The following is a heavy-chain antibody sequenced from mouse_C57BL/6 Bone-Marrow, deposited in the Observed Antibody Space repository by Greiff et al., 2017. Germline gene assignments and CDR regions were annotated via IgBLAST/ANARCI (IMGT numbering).Heavy chain of an antibody. Sequence: EVKLMESGGGLVQSGRSLRLSCATSGFTFSDFYMEWVRQAPGKGLEWIAASRNKANDYTTEYSASVKGRLIVSRDTSQSILYLQMNALRAEDTAIYDCARDGDPNYDGSSYGAMDYWGQGTSVTVSS. J-gene: IGHJ4*01. V-gene: IGHV7-1*01. CDR2: SRNKANDYTT. CDR3: ARDGDPNYDGSSYGAMDY. CDR1: GFTFSDFY. D-gene: IGHD1-1*01.